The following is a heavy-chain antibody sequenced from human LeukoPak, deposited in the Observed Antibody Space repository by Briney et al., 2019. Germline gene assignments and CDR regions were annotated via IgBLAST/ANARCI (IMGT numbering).Heavy chain of an antibody. CDR1: GFTFSSYW. J-gene: IGHJ4*02. D-gene: IGHD6-13*01. V-gene: IGHV3-74*01. CDR3: ARGAAGTLHFDY. CDR2: INSDGSST. Sequence: GGSLRLSCAASGFTFSSYWMHWVRQAPGKGLVWVSRINSDGSSTSYADSVKGQFTISRDNAKNTLYLQMNSLRAEDTAVYYCARGAAGTLHFDYWGQGTLVTVSS.